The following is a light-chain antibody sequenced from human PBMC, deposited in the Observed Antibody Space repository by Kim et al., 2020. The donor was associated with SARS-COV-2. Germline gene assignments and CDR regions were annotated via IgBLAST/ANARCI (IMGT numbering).Light chain of an antibody. V-gene: IGKV3-20*01. J-gene: IGKJ4*01. CDR2: GGS. CDR3: QQYGSSPQLT. CDR1: QGGNDSY. Sequence: PGRRAILPCRASQGGNDSYLAWYQQKPGQAPRLLIHGGSSRATGSPDRFSGSGSGTNFALTISKLEAVDFDLNYCQQYGSSPQLTFGGGTKVEIK.